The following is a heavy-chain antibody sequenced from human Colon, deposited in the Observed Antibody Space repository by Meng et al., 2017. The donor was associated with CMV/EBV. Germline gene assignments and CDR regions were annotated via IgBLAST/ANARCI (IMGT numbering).Heavy chain of an antibody. D-gene: IGHD3-22*01. CDR2: IYYSGST. J-gene: IGHJ3*02. Sequence: SETLSLTCTVSGGSISSSSYYWGWIRQPPGKGLEWIGSIYYSGSTYYNPSLKSRVTISVDTSKNQFSLKLSSVTAADTAVYYCARGWATMIVVVIRWNDAFDIWGQGTMVTVSS. CDR1: GGSISSSSYY. V-gene: IGHV4-39*07. CDR3: ARGWATMIVVVIRWNDAFDI.